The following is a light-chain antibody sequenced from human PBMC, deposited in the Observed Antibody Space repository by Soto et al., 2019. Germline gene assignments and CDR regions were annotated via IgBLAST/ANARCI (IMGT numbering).Light chain of an antibody. CDR2: GAS. V-gene: IGKV1-12*01. Sequence: DVQMTQTPSSVSASVGDRVTITCRASERIGSWLAWYQQKPGKPPKLLIYGASNLQGDVPSRCSGSGAETYLALTISSLQPEEFATYYCQQTYGLPHTFGQGTKVEIK. J-gene: IGKJ2*01. CDR3: QQTYGLPHT. CDR1: ERIGSW.